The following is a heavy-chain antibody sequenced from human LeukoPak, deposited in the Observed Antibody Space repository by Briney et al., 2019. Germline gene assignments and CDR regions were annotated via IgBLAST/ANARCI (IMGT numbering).Heavy chain of an antibody. CDR2: INPNSGDT. V-gene: IGHV1-2*02. Sequence: GASVKVSCKASGYTFTGYYLHWVRQAPGQGLEWMGWINPNSGDTDYAQNFQGRVTMTRDTSISTAYLDLSRLRSDDTAVYYCARDRVGQQLVGRKYYYYYMDVWGKGTTVTISS. J-gene: IGHJ6*03. CDR3: ARDRVGQQLVGRKYYYYYMDV. CDR1: GYTFTGYY. D-gene: IGHD6-13*01.